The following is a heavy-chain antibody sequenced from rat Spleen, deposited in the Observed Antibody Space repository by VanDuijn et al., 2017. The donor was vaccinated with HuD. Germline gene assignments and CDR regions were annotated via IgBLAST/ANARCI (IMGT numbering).Heavy chain of an antibody. CDR2: ISSGGGGT. Sequence: EVQLVESGGGLVQPGRSLKLSCAASRFTFSDYNMAWVRQAPKKGLEWVASISSGGGGTYYSDSVKGRFTISRDNAKSTLYLHMDSLRSEDTASYYCARQYYGYTDWGQGSLVTVSS. D-gene: IGHD1-9*01. J-gene: IGHJ3*01. CDR1: RFTFSDYN. V-gene: IGHV5-7*01. CDR3: ARQYYGYTD.